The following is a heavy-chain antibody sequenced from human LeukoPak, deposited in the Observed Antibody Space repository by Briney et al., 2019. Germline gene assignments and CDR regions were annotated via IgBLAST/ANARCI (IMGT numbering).Heavy chain of an antibody. CDR1: GFTFTIYW. D-gene: IGHD3-16*01. CDR2: IKQDGSEK. CDR3: ARDTPFGAY. Sequence: GGSLRLSCAASGFTFTIYWMSWVRQAPGKGLEWVANIKQDGSEKNYVDSVKGRFTISRDNAKNSLYLQVNSLRAEDTAVYYCARDTPFGAYWGQGTLVTVSS. V-gene: IGHV3-7*03. J-gene: IGHJ4*02.